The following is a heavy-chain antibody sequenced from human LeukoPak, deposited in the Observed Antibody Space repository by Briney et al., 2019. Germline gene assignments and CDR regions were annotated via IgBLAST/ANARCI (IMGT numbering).Heavy chain of an antibody. CDR2: IYYSGST. J-gene: IGHJ3*02. CDR3: ARDRHCSGGSCYPLDAFDI. V-gene: IGHV4-59*01. D-gene: IGHD2-15*01. CDR1: GGSISSYY. Sequence: PSETLSLTCTVPGGSISSYYWSWIRQPPGKGLEWIGYIYYSGSTNYNPSLKSRVTISVDTSKNQFSLKLSSVTAADTAVYYCARDRHCSGGSCYPLDAFDIWGQGTMVTVSS.